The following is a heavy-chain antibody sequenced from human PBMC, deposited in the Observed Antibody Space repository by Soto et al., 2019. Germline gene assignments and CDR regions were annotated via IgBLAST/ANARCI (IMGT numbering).Heavy chain of an antibody. V-gene: IGHV4-34*01. Sequence: NPAETLSLTCAVYGGSFSGYYWSWIRQPPGKGLEWIGEINHSGSTNYNPALKSRVTISVDTSKNQFSLKLSSVTAADTAVYYCARQRPRLGYWGQGTLVTASS. D-gene: IGHD3-22*01. J-gene: IGHJ4*02. CDR3: ARQRPRLGY. CDR2: INHSGST. CDR1: GGSFSGYY.